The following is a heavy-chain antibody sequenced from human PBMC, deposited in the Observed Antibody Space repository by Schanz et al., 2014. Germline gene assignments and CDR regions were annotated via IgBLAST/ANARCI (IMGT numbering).Heavy chain of an antibody. V-gene: IGHV1-18*01. CDR1: GYTFSDYG. CDR2: ISPYTGNT. J-gene: IGHJ3*01. D-gene: IGHD2-8*02. CDR3: ATMCGYCTATACQILEVLDV. Sequence: QVQLVQSGAEVKKPGASVKVSCKTSGYTFSDYGITWVRQAPGQGLEWVGWISPYTGNTHYFDKMEGRVTMTTDTSTSTAYMELRSLRSDDTAMYYCATMCGYCTATACQILEVLDVWGQGTMVTVSS.